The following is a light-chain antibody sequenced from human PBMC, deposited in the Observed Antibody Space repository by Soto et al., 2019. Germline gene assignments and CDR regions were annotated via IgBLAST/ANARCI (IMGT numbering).Light chain of an antibody. CDR1: EDISSN. V-gene: IGKV3-15*01. CDR2: GAS. CDR3: QQYDSWPRT. J-gene: IGKJ1*01. Sequence: EIVMTQSPTTLSVSPGERGTLSCRASEDISSNLAWYQQKPGQTPRLLIHGASTRATGIPARFSGSGSGTRFTLTIASLQSEDFAVYYCQQYDSWPRTFGQGTKVDIK.